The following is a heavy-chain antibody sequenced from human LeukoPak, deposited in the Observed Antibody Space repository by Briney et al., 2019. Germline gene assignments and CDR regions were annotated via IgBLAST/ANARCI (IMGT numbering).Heavy chain of an antibody. J-gene: IGHJ4*02. CDR1: GGSISSSSYY. Sequence: SETLSLTCTVSGGSISSSSYYWSWIRQPPGKGLEWIGYIYYSGSTNYNPSLKSRVTISVDTSENQFSLKLSSVTAADTAVYYCARVQDYGVDYWGQGTLVTVSS. CDR3: ARVQDYGVDY. D-gene: IGHD4-17*01. V-gene: IGHV4-61*01. CDR2: IYYSGST.